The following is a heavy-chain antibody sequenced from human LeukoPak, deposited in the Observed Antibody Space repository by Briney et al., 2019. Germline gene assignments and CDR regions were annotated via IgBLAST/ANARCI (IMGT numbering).Heavy chain of an antibody. V-gene: IGHV4-39*07. D-gene: IGHD3-22*01. CDR1: GGSISSSSYY. J-gene: IGHJ4*02. CDR2: IYYSGST. Sequence: SETLSLTCTVSGGSISSSSYYWGWVRQPPGKGLEWNESIYYSGSTYYNPSLKSRVTISVDTSKNQFSLKLSSVTAADTAVYYCARVMGYYDSSGYYRYYFDYWGQGTLVTVSS. CDR3: ARVMGYYDSSGYYRYYFDY.